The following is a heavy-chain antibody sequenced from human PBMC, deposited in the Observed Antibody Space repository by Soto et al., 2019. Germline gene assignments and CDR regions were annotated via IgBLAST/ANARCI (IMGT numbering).Heavy chain of an antibody. D-gene: IGHD1-1*01. J-gene: IGHJ6*02. CDR3: ARVTGRHDDGMDV. CDR2: INHSGST. V-gene: IGHV4-34*01. CDR1: GGSFSGYY. Sequence: QVQLQQWGAGLLKPSETLSLTCAVYGGSFSGYYWSWIRQPPGKGLEWIGEINHSGSTNYNPSLTSRVTISVDTSKNQFSLKLSSVTAAGTAVYYCARVTGRHDDGMDVWGQGTTVTVPS.